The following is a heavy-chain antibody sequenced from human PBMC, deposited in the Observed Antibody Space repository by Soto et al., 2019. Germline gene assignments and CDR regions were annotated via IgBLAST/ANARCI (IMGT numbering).Heavy chain of an antibody. J-gene: IGHJ4*02. CDR3: AKIWKFSGYERSFDY. Sequence: GGSLRLSCATSGFTFSNSAMSWVRQAPGKGLEWVSVITNSGTSTYYADSVKGRFTISRDNSKNTLYLQMNSLRAEDTAVYYCAKIWKFSGYERSFDYWGQGTQVTVSS. V-gene: IGHV3-23*01. CDR2: ITNSGTST. D-gene: IGHD5-12*01. CDR1: GFTFSNSA.